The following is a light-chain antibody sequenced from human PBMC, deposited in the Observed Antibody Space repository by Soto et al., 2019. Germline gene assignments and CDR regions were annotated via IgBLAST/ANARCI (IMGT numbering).Light chain of an antibody. Sequence: DIQMTQSPSTLSASVGDRVIITCRASQSINTWLAWYQQKPGKAPKLLIYDASRLESGVPSRFSGSGSGTDFTLTISSLQPDDLATYHCQQYDTYSTFGQGTKVDIK. V-gene: IGKV1-5*01. CDR1: QSINTW. CDR2: DAS. J-gene: IGKJ1*01. CDR3: QQYDTYST.